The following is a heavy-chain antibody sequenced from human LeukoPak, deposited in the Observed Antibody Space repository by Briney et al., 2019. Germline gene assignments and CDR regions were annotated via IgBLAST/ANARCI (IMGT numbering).Heavy chain of an antibody. J-gene: IGHJ6*02. CDR3: AATREGYYGMDV. CDR1: GYTFTGYY. D-gene: IGHD5-12*01. V-gene: IGHV1-2*02. CDR2: ITPNSGGT. Sequence: ASVKVSCKASGYTFTGYYMHWVRQAPGQGLEWMGWITPNSGGTNYAQKFQGRVTMTSDTSISTAYMELSSLRSEDTAVYYCAATREGYYGMDVWGQGTTVTVSS.